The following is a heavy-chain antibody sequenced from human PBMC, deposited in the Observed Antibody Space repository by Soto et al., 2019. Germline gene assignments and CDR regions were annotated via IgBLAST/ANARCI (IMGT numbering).Heavy chain of an antibody. CDR1: GGSINSDDSS. Sequence: QVQLQESGPGLVKPSQTLSLTCTVSGGSINSDDSSWSLLRQPPGRGLEWIGYIYDSETTYYNPSLKSRVTISVATSNTQFSLKLNSVTAADPAVYYCARDRQSEIVAMLASNGMDVWGQGTTVIVSS. CDR3: ARDRQSEIVAMLASNGMDV. V-gene: IGHV4-30-4*01. D-gene: IGHD5-12*01. CDR2: IYDSETT. J-gene: IGHJ6*02.